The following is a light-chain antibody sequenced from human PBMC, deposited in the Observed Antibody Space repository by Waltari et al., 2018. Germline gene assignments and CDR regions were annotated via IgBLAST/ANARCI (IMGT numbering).Light chain of an antibody. V-gene: IGLV2-11*01. CDR2: DVR. CDR3: CSYAGDVTFV. Sequence: QSALTQPRSVSGSPGQSVTIPCTGASGDVGGYDLVSWYQHHLGNAPNRLIYDVRKRHSGVSHRCSVSKSGNTASLTISELQAEDDADYYCCSYAGDVTFVFGIGTKVTVL. CDR1: SGDVGGYDL. J-gene: IGLJ1*01.